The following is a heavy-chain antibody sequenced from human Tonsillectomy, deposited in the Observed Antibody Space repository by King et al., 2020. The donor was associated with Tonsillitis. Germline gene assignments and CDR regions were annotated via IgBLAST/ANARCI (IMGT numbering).Heavy chain of an antibody. J-gene: IGHJ4*02. V-gene: IGHV4-31*03. CDR1: GGSISSGDYC. Sequence: VQLQESGPGLAKPSQTLSLTCTVSGGSISSGDYCWSWIRQHPGKGLEWIGYIFYSGSTYHNPSLKSRVSMSVDTAKNQFSLKLRSVTAADTAVYYCARWGVVIKGFDYWGQGALVTVSS. CDR2: IFYSGST. CDR3: ARWGVVIKGFDY. D-gene: IGHD3-3*01.